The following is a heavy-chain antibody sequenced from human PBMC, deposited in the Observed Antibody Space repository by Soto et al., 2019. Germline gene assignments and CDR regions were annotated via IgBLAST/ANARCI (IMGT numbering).Heavy chain of an antibody. CDR3: ARWSGSGFDY. CDR1: GYTFTSYW. V-gene: IGHV5-10-1*01. J-gene: IGHJ4*02. CDR2: IDPSDSDT. D-gene: IGHD3-10*01. Sequence: PGESLKISCQASGYTFTSYWITWVRQMPGKGLQCMGRIDPSDSDTKYSPSLQGHVTISADKSISTAYLQWSSLKASDTAMYYCARWSGSGFDYWGQGTQVTVSS.